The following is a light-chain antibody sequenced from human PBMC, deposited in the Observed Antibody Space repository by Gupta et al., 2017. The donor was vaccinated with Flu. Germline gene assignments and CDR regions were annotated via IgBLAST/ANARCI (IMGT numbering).Light chain of an antibody. Sequence: EIVLTQSPGTLSLSPGERATLSCRASQSISSTLLAWYQQKPGQAHRLIIYGASRRANGIPDRFRGSGDAKDFTLISSGRENEDFAVYYGHQHCSSIAVGHGTQVDIK. CDR3: HQHCSSIA. J-gene: IGKJ3*01. CDR2: GAS. V-gene: IGKV3-20*01. CDR1: QSISSTL.